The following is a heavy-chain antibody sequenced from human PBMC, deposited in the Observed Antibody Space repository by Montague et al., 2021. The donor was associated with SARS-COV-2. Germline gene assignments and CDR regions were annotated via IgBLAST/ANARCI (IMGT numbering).Heavy chain of an antibody. Sequence: SETLSLTCTVSGASISSPSYYWAWIRQPPGNGLEWIASIYYSGDTYHNPSLKSRVTISVDASKNQFSLRLSSVTAADTALYFCATHEAYDKSGFPGWGQGTLVTVSS. D-gene: IGHD3-22*01. J-gene: IGHJ4*02. CDR3: ATHEAYDKSGFPG. CDR2: IYYSGDT. V-gene: IGHV4-39*01. CDR1: GASISSPSYY.